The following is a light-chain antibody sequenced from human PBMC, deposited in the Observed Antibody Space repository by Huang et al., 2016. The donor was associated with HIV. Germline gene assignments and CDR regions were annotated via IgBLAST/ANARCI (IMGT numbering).Light chain of an antibody. V-gene: IGKV3-15*01. CDR3: QQYNDWPPWYT. Sequence: IVMTQSPATLSVSPGERVTLSCRASRSVGNNLAWYQRKVGQPPRLLIYGVSTRATGIAARFSCSGSGTDFTLTISSLQSEDFAVYYCQQYNDWPPWYTFGQGTKLEIK. CDR1: RSVGNN. J-gene: IGKJ2*01. CDR2: GVS.